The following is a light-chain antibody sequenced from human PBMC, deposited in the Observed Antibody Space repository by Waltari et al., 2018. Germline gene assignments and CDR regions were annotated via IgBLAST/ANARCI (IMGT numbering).Light chain of an antibody. CDR1: SSDVGGYNY. J-gene: IGLJ2*01. V-gene: IGLV2-8*01. CDR3: SSYAGINNWV. Sequence: QSALTQPPSASGSPGQSVTISCTGTSSDVGGYNYVSWYQQHPGKAPKLMIYEGRNRPSGVPDRFSGAKSGNTASLTGSGLQAEDEADYYGSSYAGINNWVFGGGTKLTVL. CDR2: EGR.